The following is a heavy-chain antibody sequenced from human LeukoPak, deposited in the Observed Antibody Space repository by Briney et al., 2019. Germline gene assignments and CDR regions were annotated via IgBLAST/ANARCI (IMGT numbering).Heavy chain of an antibody. CDR3: ARVGYDYVWGSYLNFDY. CDR1: GYTFTSYA. J-gene: IGHJ4*02. V-gene: IGHV1-69*06. D-gene: IGHD3-16*02. CDR2: IIPIFGTA. Sequence: SVKVSCKASGYTFTSYAMNWVRQAPGQGLEWMGGIIPIFGTANYAQKFQGRVTITADKSTSTAYMELSSLRSEDTAVYYCARVGYDYVWGSYLNFDYWGQGTLVTVSS.